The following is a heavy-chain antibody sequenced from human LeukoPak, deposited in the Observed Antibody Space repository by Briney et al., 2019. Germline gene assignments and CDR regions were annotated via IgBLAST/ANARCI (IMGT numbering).Heavy chain of an antibody. Sequence: GGSLRLSCAASGFTFSTYYMNWVRQAPGKGLEWVSSISTSSSYIYYADAVKGRFTISRDNAKNSLYLQMNSLRAEDTAVYYCARVRWGGLYYFDYWGQGTPVTVSS. CDR1: GFTFSTYY. D-gene: IGHD3-16*01. CDR3: ARVRWGGLYYFDY. J-gene: IGHJ4*02. CDR2: ISTSSSYI. V-gene: IGHV3-21*01.